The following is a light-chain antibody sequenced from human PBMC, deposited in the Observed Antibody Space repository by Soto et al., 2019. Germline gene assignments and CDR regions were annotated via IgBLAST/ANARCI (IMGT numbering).Light chain of an antibody. V-gene: IGLV1-51*01. J-gene: IGLJ3*02. Sequence: QSVLTQPPSVSAAPGLKVTISCSGSSSNIGNNYVSWYQQFPGTAPKVIIFDNDERPSGTPDRFSGSKSGTSATLVITELQTGDEADYYCGTWDSTLSSDVFGGGTKLTVL. CDR2: DND. CDR3: GTWDSTLSSDV. CDR1: SSNIGNNY.